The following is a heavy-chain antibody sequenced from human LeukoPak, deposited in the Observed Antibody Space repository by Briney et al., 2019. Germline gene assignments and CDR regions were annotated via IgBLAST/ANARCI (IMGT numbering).Heavy chain of an antibody. V-gene: IGHV3-48*03. Sequence: GGSLRLSCAASGFTFSNYEMNWVRQAPGKGLDWVSYIGSRGATIYYADSVKGRFTISRDNARNTVYLQMNSLRAEDTAVYFCARATAFQFMGTYVSWGQGTLVTVSS. D-gene: IGHD1-7*01. CDR1: GFTFSNYE. CDR2: IGSRGATI. CDR3: ARATAFQFMGTYVS. J-gene: IGHJ5*02.